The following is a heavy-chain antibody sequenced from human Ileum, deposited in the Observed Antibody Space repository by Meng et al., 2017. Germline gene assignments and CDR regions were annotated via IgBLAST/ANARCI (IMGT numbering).Heavy chain of an antibody. CDR1: GYTFTGYY. CDR2: INPHSGGT. Sequence: QVQLVQSGAEVKKPGASVKVSCKASGYTFTGYYMHWGRQAPGQGLEWMGRINPHSGGTNYAQKFQGRVTLTRDTSISTAYMELSRLRSDDTALYYCARDEGSTDSFDIWGQGTLVTVSS. CDR3: ARDEGSTDSFDI. J-gene: IGHJ3*02. V-gene: IGHV1-2*06. D-gene: IGHD2-2*01.